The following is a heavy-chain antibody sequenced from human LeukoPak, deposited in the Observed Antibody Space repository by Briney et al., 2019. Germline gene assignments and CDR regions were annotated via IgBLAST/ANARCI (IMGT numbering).Heavy chain of an antibody. V-gene: IGHV1-18*01. J-gene: IGHJ3*02. CDR2: ISAYNGDT. CDR1: GYTFTSYG. D-gene: IGHD3-22*01. CDR3: ARGGPAPHRITLIVVASSTDAFDI. Sequence: ASVKVSCKASGYTFTSYGISWVRQAPGQGLEWMGWISAYNGDTNYAQKLQGRVTMTTDTSTSTAYMELRGLRSDDTAVYYCARGGPAPHRITLIVVASSTDAFDIWGQGTMVTVSS.